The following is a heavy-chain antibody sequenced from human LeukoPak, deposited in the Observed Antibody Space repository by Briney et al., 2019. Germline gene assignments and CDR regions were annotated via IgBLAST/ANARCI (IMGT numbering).Heavy chain of an antibody. J-gene: IGHJ4*02. CDR3: ARGPRGYSYGYSTSRYFDY. CDR1: GFTFSSYS. D-gene: IGHD5-18*01. Sequence: GGSLRLSCAASGFTFSSYSMNWVRQAPGKGLEWVSSISSSSSYIYYADSVKGRFTISRDNAKNSLYLQMNSLRAADTAVYYCARGPRGYSYGYSTSRYFDYWGQGTLVTVSS. CDR2: ISSSSSYI. V-gene: IGHV3-21*01.